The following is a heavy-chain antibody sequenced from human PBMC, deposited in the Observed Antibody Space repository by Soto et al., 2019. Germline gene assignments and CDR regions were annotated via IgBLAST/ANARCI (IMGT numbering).Heavy chain of an antibody. D-gene: IGHD1-20*01. CDR1: GGSISSGDYY. CDR2: IYYSGST. CDR3: ACSPRDNWNAIRDRTPYY. V-gene: IGHV4-30-4*01. J-gene: IGHJ4*02. Sequence: QVQPQESGPGLVKPSQTLSLTCTVSGGSISSGDYYWSWIRQPPGKGLEWIGYIYYSGSTYYNPSLKSRVTISVDTSKNQFSLKLSSVTAADTAVYYCACSPRDNWNAIRDRTPYYWGQGTLVTVSS.